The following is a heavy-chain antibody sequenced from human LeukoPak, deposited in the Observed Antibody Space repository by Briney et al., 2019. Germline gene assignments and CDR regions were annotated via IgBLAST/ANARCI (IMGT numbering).Heavy chain of an antibody. Sequence: GASVKVSCKAPGYTFINYGISWVRQAPGQGLEWMGWISGYDGNTNYGQKLQGRVTMTRDTSTNTAYMELRRLRSDDTAMYYCARAVVVMGATTSNFDSWGQGTLVMVSS. CDR3: ARAVVVMGATTSNFDS. CDR1: GYTFINYG. J-gene: IGHJ4*02. V-gene: IGHV1-18*01. D-gene: IGHD2-15*01. CDR2: ISGYDGNT.